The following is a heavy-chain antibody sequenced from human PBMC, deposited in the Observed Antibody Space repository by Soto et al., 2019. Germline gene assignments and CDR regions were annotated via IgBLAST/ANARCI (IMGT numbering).Heavy chain of an antibody. V-gene: IGHV1-3*01. CDR2: INAGNGNT. CDR1: GYTFTSYA. J-gene: IGHJ3*02. CDR3: AKGYCSGGSCYSRDAFDI. Sequence: QVQLVQSGAEVKKPGASVKVSCKASGYTFTSYAMHWVHQAPGQRLEWMGWINAGNGNTKYSQKFQGRVTITRDTSASTAYMELSSLRSEDTAVYYCAKGYCSGGSCYSRDAFDIWGQGTMVTVSS. D-gene: IGHD2-15*01.